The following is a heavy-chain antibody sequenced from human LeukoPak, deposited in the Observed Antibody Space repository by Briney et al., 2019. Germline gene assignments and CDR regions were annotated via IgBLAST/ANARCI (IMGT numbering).Heavy chain of an antibody. CDR1: GYTFTSYD. V-gene: IGHV1-8*01. J-gene: IGHJ3*02. D-gene: IGHD6-13*01. CDR2: MNPNSGNT. Sequence: ASVKVSCKASGYTFTSYDINWVRQAPGQGLEWMGWMNPNSGNTGYAQKFQGRVTMTRNTSISTAYMELSSLRSEDTAVYYCARAAAGSRAFDIWGQGTMVTVSS. CDR3: ARAAAGSRAFDI.